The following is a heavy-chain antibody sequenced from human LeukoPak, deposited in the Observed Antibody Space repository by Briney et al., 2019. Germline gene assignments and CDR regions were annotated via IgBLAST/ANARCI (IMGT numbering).Heavy chain of an antibody. J-gene: IGHJ4*02. Sequence: GGSLRLSCAASGFTFSSYAMMWVRQAPGKGLEWVSDISASGDNTYYADSAKGRFTISRDNSKSTLYMQMNSLRAEDTAVYYCASGGGYGDNDYWSQGTLVTVSS. CDR1: GFTFSSYA. CDR2: ISASGDNT. D-gene: IGHD3-22*01. CDR3: ASGGGYGDNDY. V-gene: IGHV3-23*01.